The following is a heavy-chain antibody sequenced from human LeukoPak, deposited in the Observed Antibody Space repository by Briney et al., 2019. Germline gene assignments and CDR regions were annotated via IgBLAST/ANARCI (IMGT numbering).Heavy chain of an antibody. CDR2: IRTKTDGGTT. V-gene: IGHV3-15*01. CDR1: RFTVSGNY. J-gene: IGHJ4*02. CDR3: TTGGPRRH. D-gene: IGHD3-16*01. Sequence: GGSLRLSCASSRFTVSGNYMTWFRQAPGKGLEWVGLIRTKTDGGTTDNAAPVKGRFAISRDDSRNMLFLQMNSLKTEDTGVYYCTTGGPRRHWGQGTLVTVSS.